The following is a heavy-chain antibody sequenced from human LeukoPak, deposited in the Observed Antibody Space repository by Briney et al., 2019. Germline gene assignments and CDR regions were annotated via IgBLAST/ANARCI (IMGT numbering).Heavy chain of an antibody. V-gene: IGHV3-23*01. CDR3: AKDGDYGHGAFDI. J-gene: IGHJ3*02. Sequence: GGSLRLSCTGAGFTFSSYAMSWVRQAPGKGLEWVSAISGSGGSAYYADSVKGRFTISRDNSKNTLYLQMNSLRAEDTAVYSCAKDGDYGHGAFDIWGLGTMVTVSS. D-gene: IGHD4-17*01. CDR2: ISGSGGSA. CDR1: GFTFSSYA.